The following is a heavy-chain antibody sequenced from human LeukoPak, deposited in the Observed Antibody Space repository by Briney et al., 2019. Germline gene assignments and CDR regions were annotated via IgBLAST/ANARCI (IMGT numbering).Heavy chain of an antibody. CDR2: ISWSSGNI. J-gene: IGHJ4*01. V-gene: IGHV3-9*01. Sequence: PGGSLRLSCAASGFTFDDYAMHWVRHAPGKGLEWVSGISWSSGNIGYADSVKGRFTISRDNAKNSLYLQMNSLRADDTALYYCAATLYTSGWYYFDYWGHGTLVTVSS. CDR3: AATLYTSGWYYFDY. D-gene: IGHD6-19*01. CDR1: GFTFDDYA.